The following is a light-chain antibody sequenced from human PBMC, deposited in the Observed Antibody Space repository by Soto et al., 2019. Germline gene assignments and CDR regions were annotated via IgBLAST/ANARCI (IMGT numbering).Light chain of an antibody. CDR2: EVS. J-gene: IGLJ1*01. CDR1: SSDVGGYNS. CDR3: RSYRRGDTYV. Sequence: QSALTQPASVSGSPGQSITISCTGTSSDVGGYNSVSWYQQYPGKAPKLMIYEVSNRPSGVSNRFSGSSSGNTASLTISGLQAEDEADYYCRSYRRGDTYVFGTGTKLTVL. V-gene: IGLV2-14*01.